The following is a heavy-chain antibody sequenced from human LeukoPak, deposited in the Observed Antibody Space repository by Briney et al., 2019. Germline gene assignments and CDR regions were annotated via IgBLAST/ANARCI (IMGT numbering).Heavy chain of an antibody. V-gene: IGHV3-74*01. CDR2: INSDGSST. CDR1: GFTFSSYW. J-gene: IGHJ4*02. D-gene: IGHD5-24*01. Sequence: GGSLRLSCAASGFTFSSYWMHWVRQAPGKGLVWVSRINSDGSSTSYADSVKGRFTISRDNAKNTLYLQMKSLRAEDTAVYYCARGDGYNFFDYWGQGTLVTVSS. CDR3: ARGDGYNFFDY.